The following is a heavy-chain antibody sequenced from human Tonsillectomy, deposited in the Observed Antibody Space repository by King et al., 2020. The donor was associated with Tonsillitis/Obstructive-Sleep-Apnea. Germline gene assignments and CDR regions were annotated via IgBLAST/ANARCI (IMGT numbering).Heavy chain of an antibody. CDR1: GFTFSSYG. CDR3: AKDLDSSPYHYGMDV. J-gene: IGHJ6*02. Sequence: VQLVESGGGVVQPGRSLRLSCAASGFTFSSYGMHWVRQAPGKGLEWVAVISYDGSNKNYADSVKGRVTISRDNSKNTLYLQMNSLRAEDTAVFYCAKDLDSSPYHYGMDVWGQGTTVTVSS. D-gene: IGHD6-6*01. V-gene: IGHV3-30*18. CDR2: ISYDGSNK.